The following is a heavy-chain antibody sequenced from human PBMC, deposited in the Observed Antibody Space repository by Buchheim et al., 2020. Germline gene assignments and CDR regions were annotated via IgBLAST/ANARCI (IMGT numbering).Heavy chain of an antibody. Sequence: QVQLQESGPGLVKPSQTLSLTCTVSGGSISSGDYYWSWIRQPPGKGLEWIGYIYYSGSTYYNPSLKSRVTISVDTSKNQFSLKLSSVTAADTAVYYCAREKERGPNTRGYYYYGMDVWGQGTT. V-gene: IGHV4-30-4*01. D-gene: IGHD3-10*01. CDR1: GGSISSGDYY. J-gene: IGHJ6*02. CDR3: AREKERGPNTRGYYYYGMDV. CDR2: IYYSGST.